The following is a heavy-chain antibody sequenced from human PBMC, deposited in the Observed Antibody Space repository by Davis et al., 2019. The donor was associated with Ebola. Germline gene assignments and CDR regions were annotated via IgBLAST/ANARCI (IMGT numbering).Heavy chain of an antibody. V-gene: IGHV5-51*01. J-gene: IGHJ3*02. CDR2: IYTGDSDT. CDR1: GNSFTSFW. Sequence: GESLKISCKASGNSFTSFWIGWVRQMPGKGLEWMGIIYTGDSDTRYSPSFRGQVTISADKSTRTAYLQWGRLKASDTAMYYCASLRRTITGMDDSFDIWGQGTMVTVSS. D-gene: IGHD2-8*02. CDR3: ASLRRTITGMDDSFDI.